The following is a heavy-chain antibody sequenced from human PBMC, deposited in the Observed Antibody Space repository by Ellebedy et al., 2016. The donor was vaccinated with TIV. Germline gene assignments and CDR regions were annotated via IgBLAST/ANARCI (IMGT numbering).Heavy chain of an antibody. D-gene: IGHD3-16*01. CDR3: ATDGSYGDYRSPTHAFVM. J-gene: IGHJ3*02. Sequence: GGSLRLSCAASGFTFNSYWMTWVRQAPGKGLEWVANINQDGSDTYYVDSLRGRFTISRDNAKNSLYLQMNSLRGEDTAVYYCATDGSYGDYRSPTHAFVMWGRGTLVTVSS. CDR2: INQDGSDT. V-gene: IGHV3-7*01. CDR1: GFTFNSYW.